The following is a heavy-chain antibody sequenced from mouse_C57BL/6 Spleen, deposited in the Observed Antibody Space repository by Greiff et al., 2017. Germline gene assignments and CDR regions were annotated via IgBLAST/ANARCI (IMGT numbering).Heavy chain of an antibody. CDR1: GYAFSSYW. V-gene: IGHV1-80*01. J-gene: IGHJ1*03. CDR2: IYPGDGDT. CDR3: ARKPYWYFDV. Sequence: QVQLKESGAELVKPGASVKISCKASGYAFSSYWMNWVKQRPGKGLEWIGQIYPGDGDTNYNGKFKGKATLTADKSSSTAYMQLSSLTSEDSAVYFCARKPYWYFDVWGTGTTVTVSS.